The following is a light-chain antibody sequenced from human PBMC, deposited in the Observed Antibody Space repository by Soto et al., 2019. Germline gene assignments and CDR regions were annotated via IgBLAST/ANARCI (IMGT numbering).Light chain of an antibody. Sequence: DIQMTQSPSSLSASVGDRVTITCRASQNIRNYLNWYQQRPGKTPNLLVYAASNLRGGVPSSFSGSGSGTVFTLTINSLQPEDFATYYCQQLHSTSSYTFGQGTRVDI. V-gene: IGKV1-39*01. CDR1: QNIRNY. CDR2: AAS. CDR3: QQLHSTSSYT. J-gene: IGKJ2*01.